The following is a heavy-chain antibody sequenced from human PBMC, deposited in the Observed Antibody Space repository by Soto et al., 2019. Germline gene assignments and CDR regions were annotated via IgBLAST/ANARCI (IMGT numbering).Heavy chain of an antibody. V-gene: IGHV1-18*01. CDR1: GYTFTSYG. D-gene: IGHD1-1*01. CDR3: ARGGTLLDY. Sequence: ASVKVSCKVSGYTFTSYGISWVRQAPGQGLEWMGWISAYNGNTNYAQKFQGRVTMTTDTPTSTAYMELRSLTADDTAVYYRARGGTLLDYWGQGTQVTVSS. J-gene: IGHJ4*02. CDR2: ISAYNGNT.